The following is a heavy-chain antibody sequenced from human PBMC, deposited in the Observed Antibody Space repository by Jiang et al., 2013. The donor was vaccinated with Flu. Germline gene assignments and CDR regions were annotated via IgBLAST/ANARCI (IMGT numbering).Heavy chain of an antibody. V-gene: IGHV3-30*18. Sequence: ESGEAWSSLGGPSRLSCAASGFTFSNCGMHWLRRAPGKGLEWVGVTTYGRSEEYYADSVRGRFTISRDNSKNMVFLQMNSLSAEDTAIYYCAKEQSSGDYRTADYWGQGTLVTVSS. J-gene: IGHJ4*02. CDR1: GFTFSNCG. CDR3: AKEQSSGDYRTADY. CDR2: TTYGRSEE. D-gene: IGHD3-22*01.